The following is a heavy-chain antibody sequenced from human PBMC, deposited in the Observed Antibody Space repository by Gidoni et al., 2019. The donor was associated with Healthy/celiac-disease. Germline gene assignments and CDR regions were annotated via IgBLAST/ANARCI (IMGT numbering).Heavy chain of an antibody. D-gene: IGHD5-12*01. J-gene: IGHJ4*02. V-gene: IGHV4-39*01. Sequence: QLQLQESGPGLVKPSETLSLTCTVSGGSISSSSYYWGWIRQPPGKGLEWIGSIYYSGSTYYNPSLKSRVTISVDTSKNQFSLKLSSVTAADTAVYYCARRSEGDGYNYDFDYWGQGTLVTVSS. CDR2: IYYSGST. CDR1: GGSISSSSYY. CDR3: ARRSEGDGYNYDFDY.